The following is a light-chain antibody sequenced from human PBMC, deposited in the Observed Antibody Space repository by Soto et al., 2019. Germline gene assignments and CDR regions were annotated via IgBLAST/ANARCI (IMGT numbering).Light chain of an antibody. Sequence: TQPPLSLSASVEARVTIICRASQSISNYLNWYQHKPGKVPKLLIYAESSLQSGVPTRFSGSGSGTDFTLTINSLQPEDFATYYCQQSYGTPLTFGGGTKIEIK. CDR2: AES. V-gene: IGKV1-39*01. J-gene: IGKJ4*01. CDR3: QQSYGTPLT. CDR1: QSISNY.